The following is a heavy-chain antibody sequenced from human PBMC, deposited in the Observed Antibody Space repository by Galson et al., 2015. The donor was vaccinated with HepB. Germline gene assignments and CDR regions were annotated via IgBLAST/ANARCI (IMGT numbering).Heavy chain of an antibody. CDR2: IIPIFGTA. CDR3: ARDGGSHFYFDY. Sequence: SVKVSCKASGGTFSSYAISWVRQAPGQGLEWMGGIIPIFGTANYAQKFQGRVTITADESTSTAYMELSSLRSEDTAVYYCARDGGSHFYFDYWGQGTLVTVSS. J-gene: IGHJ4*02. V-gene: IGHV1-69*13. CDR1: GGTFSSYA. D-gene: IGHD1-26*01.